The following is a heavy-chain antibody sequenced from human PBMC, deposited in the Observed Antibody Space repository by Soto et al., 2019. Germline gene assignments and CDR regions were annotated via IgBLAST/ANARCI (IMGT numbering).Heavy chain of an antibody. Sequence: LRLSCAASGFTFSSYGMHWVRQAPGKGLEWVAVIWYDGSNKYYADSVKGRFTISRDNSKNTLYLQMNSLRAEDTAVYYCARIYRRGVVTALLYSYGMDVWGQGTTVTVSS. V-gene: IGHV3-33*01. D-gene: IGHD2-21*02. J-gene: IGHJ6*02. CDR3: ARIYRRGVVTALLYSYGMDV. CDR2: IWYDGSNK. CDR1: GFTFSSYG.